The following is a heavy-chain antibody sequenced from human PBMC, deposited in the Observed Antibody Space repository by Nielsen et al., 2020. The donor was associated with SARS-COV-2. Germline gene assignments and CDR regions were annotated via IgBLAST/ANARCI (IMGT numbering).Heavy chain of an antibody. CDR2: ISWNSGSI. V-gene: IGHV3-9*01. Sequence: LRLSCAASGFTFDDYAMHWVRQAPGKGLEWVSGISWNSGSIGYADSVKGRFTISRDNAKNSLYLQMNSLRAEDTALYYCAKLGSGSYVVYWGQGTLVTVSS. CDR1: GFTFDDYA. CDR3: AKLGSGSYVVY. D-gene: IGHD3-10*01. J-gene: IGHJ4*02.